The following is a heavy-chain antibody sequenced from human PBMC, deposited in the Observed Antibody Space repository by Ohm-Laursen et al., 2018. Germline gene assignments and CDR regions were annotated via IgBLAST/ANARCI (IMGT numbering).Heavy chain of an antibody. CDR3: ARDVYGIDPAYYYYGMDV. D-gene: IGHD2-8*01. CDR1: GFTFRWYA. Sequence: GSLRLSCTASGFTFRWYAMSWVRQAPGKGLEWVSALSGSGDTTDYADSVEGRFTISRDNAKNSLYLQMNSLRAEDTAVYYCARDVYGIDPAYYYYGMDVWGQGTTVTVSS. CDR2: LSGSGDTT. V-gene: IGHV3-23*01. J-gene: IGHJ6*02.